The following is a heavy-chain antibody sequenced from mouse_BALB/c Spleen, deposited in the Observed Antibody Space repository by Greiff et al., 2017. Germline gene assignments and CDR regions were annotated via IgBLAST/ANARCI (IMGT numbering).Heavy chain of an antibody. D-gene: IGHD1-1*01. CDR1: GYTFTSYW. CDR2: IDPSDSET. CDR3: ARDYGSSYYFDY. Sequence: VQLQQPGAELVKPGAPVKLSCKASGYTFTSYWMNWVKQRPGRGLEWIGRIDPSDSETHYNQKFKDKATLTVDKSSSTAYIQLSSLTSEDSAVYYCARDYGSSYYFDYWGQGTSVTVSS. V-gene: IGHV1-69*02. J-gene: IGHJ4*01.